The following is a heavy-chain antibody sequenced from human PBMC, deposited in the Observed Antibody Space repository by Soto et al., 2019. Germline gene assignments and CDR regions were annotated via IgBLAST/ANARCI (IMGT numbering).Heavy chain of an antibody. D-gene: IGHD4-17*01. CDR2: IIPIFGTA. V-gene: IGHV1-69*13. CDR1: GGTFSSYA. Sequence: SVKVSCKASGGTFSSYAISWVRQAPGQGLEWMGGIIPIFGTANYAQKFQGRVTITADESTSTAYMELSSLRSEDTAVYYCARASTAVSPPNSYYYGLDVRTQGTTVTGS. J-gene: IGHJ6*02. CDR3: ARASTAVSPPNSYYYGLDV.